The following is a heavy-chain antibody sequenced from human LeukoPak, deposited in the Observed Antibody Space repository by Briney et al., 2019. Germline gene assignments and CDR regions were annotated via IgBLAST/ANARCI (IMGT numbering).Heavy chain of an antibody. CDR2: IRGSGGST. D-gene: IGHD3-22*01. CDR3: AKFPPYYYDSSGPDY. V-gene: IGHV3-23*01. Sequence: PGGSLRLSCAASGFTFSSYAMRWVRQAPGKGLEWASAIRGSGGSTYYADSVKGRFTISRDNSKNTLYLQMNSLRAEDTAVYYCAKFPPYYYDSSGPDYWGQGTLVTVSS. CDR1: GFTFSSYA. J-gene: IGHJ4*02.